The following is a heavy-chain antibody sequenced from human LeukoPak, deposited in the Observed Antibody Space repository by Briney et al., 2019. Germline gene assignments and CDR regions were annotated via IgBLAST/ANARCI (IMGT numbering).Heavy chain of an antibody. CDR2: ISGSGGST. D-gene: IGHD3-10*01. Sequence: PSGGSLRLSCADSGFSFNTYAMTWVRQAPGKGLEWVSGISGSGGSTYYADSVKGRFTISRDNAENSLYLQMNSLRAEDTAVYYCARDKGFGGSSFDYWGQGTLVTVSS. CDR1: GFSFNTYA. CDR3: ARDKGFGGSSFDY. V-gene: IGHV3-23*01. J-gene: IGHJ4*02.